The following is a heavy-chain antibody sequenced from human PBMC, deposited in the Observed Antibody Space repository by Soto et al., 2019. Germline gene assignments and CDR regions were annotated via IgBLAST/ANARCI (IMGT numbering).Heavy chain of an antibody. J-gene: IGHJ6*02. Sequence: ASVKVSCKASGYTFTGYYMHWVRQAPGQGLEWMGWINPNSGGTNYAQKFQGWVTMTRDTSISTAYMELSRLRSDDTAVYYCAITHPPNCSSTSCYTSYYYYGMDVWGQGTTVTVSS. V-gene: IGHV1-2*04. CDR1: GYTFTGYY. CDR3: AITHPPNCSSTSCYTSYYYYGMDV. CDR2: INPNSGGT. D-gene: IGHD2-2*02.